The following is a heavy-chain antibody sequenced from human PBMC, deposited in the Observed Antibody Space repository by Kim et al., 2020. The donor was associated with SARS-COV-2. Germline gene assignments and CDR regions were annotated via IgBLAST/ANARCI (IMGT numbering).Heavy chain of an antibody. V-gene: IGHV3-23*01. Sequence: GGSLRLSCAASGFTFSSYAMTWVRQAPGKGLEWVSGISASGHSTYYADSVKGWFTISRDNFKNTLYLQMNSLRADDTAVYYCAKWATVMVTAAEIDYWGQGTLVTVSS. CDR1: GFTFSSYA. CDR2: ISASGHST. J-gene: IGHJ4*02. D-gene: IGHD5-18*01. CDR3: AKWATVMVTAAEIDY.